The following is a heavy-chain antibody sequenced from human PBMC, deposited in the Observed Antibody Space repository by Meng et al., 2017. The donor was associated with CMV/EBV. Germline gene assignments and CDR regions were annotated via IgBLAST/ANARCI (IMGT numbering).Heavy chain of an antibody. CDR3: ARGYYYDSSGYYY. CDR1: GYTFTGYD. Sequence: QVQLVQSGAVVKKPXASVKVSCKASGYTFTGYDMHWVRQAPGQGLEWMGWINPNSGGTNYAQKFQGRVTMTRDTSISTAYMELSRLRSDDTAVYYCARGYYYDSSGYYYWGQGTLVTVSS. J-gene: IGHJ4*02. V-gene: IGHV1-2*02. CDR2: INPNSGGT. D-gene: IGHD3-22*01.